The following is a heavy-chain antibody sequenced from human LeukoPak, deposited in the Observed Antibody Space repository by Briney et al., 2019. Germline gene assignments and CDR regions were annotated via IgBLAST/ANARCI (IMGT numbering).Heavy chain of an antibody. J-gene: IGHJ4*02. V-gene: IGHV4-38-2*02. Sequence: SETLPLTCTVSGYSISSGYYWGWIRQPPGKGLEWIGSLYHRGSTYYNPSLKSRDPISVDQSQHQFTLKLSFVPPADMAVYYWARDRLNYYDSSVSEYYFDYWGQGTLVTVSS. CDR3: ARDRLNYYDSSVSEYYFDY. CDR2: LYHRGST. CDR1: GYSISSGYY. D-gene: IGHD3-22*01.